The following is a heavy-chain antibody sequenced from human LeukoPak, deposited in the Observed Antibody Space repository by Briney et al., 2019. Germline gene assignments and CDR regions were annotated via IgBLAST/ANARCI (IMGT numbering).Heavy chain of an antibody. Sequence: SETLSLTCTVSGGSISSYYWSWIRQPPGKGLEWIGYIYYSGSTNYNPSLKSRVTISVDTSKNQFSLKLSSVTAADTAVYYCARAGLYSRGDAFDIWGQGTMVTVSS. D-gene: IGHD6-13*01. CDR1: GGSISSYY. CDR3: ARAGLYSRGDAFDI. V-gene: IGHV4-59*01. CDR2: IYYSGST. J-gene: IGHJ3*02.